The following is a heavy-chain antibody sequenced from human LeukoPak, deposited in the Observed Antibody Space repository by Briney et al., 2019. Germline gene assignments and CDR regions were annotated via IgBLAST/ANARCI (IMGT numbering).Heavy chain of an antibody. CDR1: GFTFSSYG. V-gene: IGHV3-NL1*01. CDR2: VYTGDST. CDR3: VRGGRIVGITLGAFDI. Sequence: PGGSLRLSCAASGFTFSSYGMHWVRQAPGKGLEWVSVVYTGDSTYYADSVKGRFTVSSDNSKNTLYLQMNSLRAEDTAVYYCVRGGRIVGITLGAFDIWGQGTMVTVSS. J-gene: IGHJ3*02. D-gene: IGHD1-26*01.